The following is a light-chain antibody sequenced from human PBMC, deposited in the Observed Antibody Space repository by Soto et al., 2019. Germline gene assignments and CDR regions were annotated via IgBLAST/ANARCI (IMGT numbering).Light chain of an antibody. J-gene: IGKJ4*01. Sequence: EVVTKQSPATLSVSTKHCATLSCRASQGIGDTLAWYQHKPGQTPRLLIYDTSTRATGVPTRFSGSRSGAEFTLTINSLQSEDFAVYYCQPYNNWLLTFCGGTKVDIK. V-gene: IGKV3-15*01. CDR2: DTS. CDR1: QGIGDT. CDR3: QPYNNWLLT.